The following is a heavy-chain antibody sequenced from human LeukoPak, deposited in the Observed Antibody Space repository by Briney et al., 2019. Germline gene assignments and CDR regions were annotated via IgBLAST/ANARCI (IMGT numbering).Heavy chain of an antibody. D-gene: IGHD4-17*01. CDR2: ISGSGGST. CDR1: GFTFSSYA. Sequence: GGSLRLSCAASGFTFSSYAMSWVRQAPGKGLEWVSAISGSGGSTYYADSVKGRFTISRDNSKNTLYLQMNSLRAEDTAVYYCAKEVLDYEIPYWYFDLWGRGTLVTVSS. V-gene: IGHV3-23*01. CDR3: AKEVLDYEIPYWYFDL. J-gene: IGHJ2*01.